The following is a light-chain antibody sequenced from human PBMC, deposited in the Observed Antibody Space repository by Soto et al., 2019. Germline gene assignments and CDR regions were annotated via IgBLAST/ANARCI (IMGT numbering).Light chain of an antibody. CDR3: QQYGSSPST. J-gene: IGKJ1*01. Sequence: EIVLTQSPGTLSLSPGERATLSCRASHSVSSSYLAWYQQKPGQAPRLLIYGASSRATGIPDRFSGSGSGTDFTLTISRLEPEDFAVYYCQQYGSSPSTFGQGTKVEIK. V-gene: IGKV3-20*01. CDR2: GAS. CDR1: HSVSSSY.